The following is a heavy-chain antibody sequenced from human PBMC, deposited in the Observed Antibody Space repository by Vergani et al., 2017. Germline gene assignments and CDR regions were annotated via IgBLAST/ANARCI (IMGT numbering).Heavy chain of an antibody. CDR3: GRGHSSGWYAGDY. Sequence: QVQLVQSGAEVKKSGASVKVSCKTSGYTFTSYEITGVRKATGQGLEGMGRRSTYKGNTNYAQRLQGRVTMTTDTSTSTAYMDLRSLRADDTAVYYCGRGHSSGWYAGDYWGQGTLVTVSS. V-gene: IGHV1-18*04. CDR1: GYTFTSYE. D-gene: IGHD6-19*01. J-gene: IGHJ4*02. CDR2: RSTYKGNT.